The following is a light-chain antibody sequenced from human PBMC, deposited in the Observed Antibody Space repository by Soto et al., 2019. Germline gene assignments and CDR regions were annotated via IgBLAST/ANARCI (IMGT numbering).Light chain of an antibody. V-gene: IGKV3-15*01. J-gene: IGKJ1*01. CDR3: QQYHNWPRT. CDR2: GAS. Sequence: EIVMTQSPATLSVFPGERATLSCRASQSVNGNLAWYQQRRGQAPRLLIYGASTRATGIPARVSGSGSGTEFALTISSLQSEDFAIYYCQQYHNWPRTFGQGTKVDIK. CDR1: QSVNGN.